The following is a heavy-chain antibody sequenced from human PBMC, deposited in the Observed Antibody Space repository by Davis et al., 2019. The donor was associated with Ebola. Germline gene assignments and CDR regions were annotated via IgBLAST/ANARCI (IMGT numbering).Heavy chain of an antibody. CDR2: ISAYNGNT. CDR3: ARALTGDDYVTWFDY. CDR1: GYTFFTYG. D-gene: IGHD4-17*01. V-gene: IGHV1-18*04. Sequence: ASVKVSCKASGYTFFTYGISWVRQAPGQALEWMGWISAYNGNTNYAQKFQGSVTMTTETSTSTAYMELKSLRSDDTAIYYCARALTGDDYVTWFDYWGQGTLVIVSS. J-gene: IGHJ4*02.